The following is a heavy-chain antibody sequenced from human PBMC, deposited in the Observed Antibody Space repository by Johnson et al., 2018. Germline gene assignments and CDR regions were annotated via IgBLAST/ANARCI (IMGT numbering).Heavy chain of an antibody. CDR3: AREVSAVCIAPAEYFPH. Sequence: QVQLQESGAEVKKPGSSVKVSCKASGGTFSSYAISWVRQAPGQGLEWMGGVIPMFGTTNYAQKFQGRVTIIPDGSTSTAYMELSSLRSEDTAVYYCAREVSAVCIAPAEYFPHWGQGTLVTVSS. CDR1: GGTFSSYA. D-gene: IGHD2-15*01. J-gene: IGHJ1*01. V-gene: IGHV1-69*01. CDR2: VIPMFGTT.